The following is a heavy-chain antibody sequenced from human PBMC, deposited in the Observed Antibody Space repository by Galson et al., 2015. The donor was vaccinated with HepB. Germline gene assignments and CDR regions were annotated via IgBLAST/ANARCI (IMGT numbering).Heavy chain of an antibody. CDR3: ARLGTSWYFPGDY. V-gene: IGHV4-39*01. D-gene: IGHD6-13*01. Sequence: SETLSLTCTVSGGSISSSSYYWGWIRQPPGKGLEWIGSIYYTGNTYYNPSLKSRVTTSIDTSKNHFSLKLTSVTAADTAVYYCARLGTSWYFPGDYWGKGTLVTVSS. CDR1: GGSISSSSYY. CDR2: IYYTGNT. J-gene: IGHJ4*02.